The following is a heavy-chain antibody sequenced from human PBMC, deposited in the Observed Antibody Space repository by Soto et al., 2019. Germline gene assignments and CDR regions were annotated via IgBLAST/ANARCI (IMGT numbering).Heavy chain of an antibody. Sequence: TSETLSLTCTVSGGSISSYYWSWIRQPPGKGLEWIGYIYYSGSTNYNPSLKSRVTIAVNTSKNQFSLKLTSVAAADTAIYFCARLQAAVPHYWGQGILVTVSS. CDR2: IYYSGST. V-gene: IGHV4-59*08. D-gene: IGHD6-13*01. CDR3: ARLQAAVPHY. CDR1: GGSISSYY. J-gene: IGHJ4*02.